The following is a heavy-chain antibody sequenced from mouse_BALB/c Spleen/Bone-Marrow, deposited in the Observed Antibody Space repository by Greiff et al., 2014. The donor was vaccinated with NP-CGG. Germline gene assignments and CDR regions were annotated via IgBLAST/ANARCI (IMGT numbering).Heavy chain of an antibody. CDR3: ARGNGFAY. CDR2: ISNGGGST. Sequence: EVQLVESGGGLVQPGGSLKLSCAASGFTFSSYTMPWVRQTPEKRLDWVAYISNGGGSTYYPDTVKGRFTISRDNAKNTLYLQMSSLKSEDTAMYYCARGNGFAYWGQGTLVTVSA. J-gene: IGHJ3*01. CDR1: GFTFSSYT. V-gene: IGHV5-12-2*01.